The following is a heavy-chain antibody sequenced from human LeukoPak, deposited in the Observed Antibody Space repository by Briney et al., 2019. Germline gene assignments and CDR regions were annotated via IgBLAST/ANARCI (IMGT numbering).Heavy chain of an antibody. CDR1: GGSISSYY. D-gene: IGHD3-10*01. CDR3: ARVYGSGSYNDY. J-gene: IGHJ4*02. Sequence: SETLSLTCTVSGGSISSYYWNWIRQPPGKGLEWIGYIYYSGSTDYNPSLKSRVTISVDTSKSQFSLKLSSVTAADTAVYYCARVYGSGSYNDYWGQGTLVTVSS. CDR2: IYYSGST. V-gene: IGHV4-59*01.